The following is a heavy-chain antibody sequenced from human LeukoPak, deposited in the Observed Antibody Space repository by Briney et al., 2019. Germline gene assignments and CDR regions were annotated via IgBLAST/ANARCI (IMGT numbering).Heavy chain of an antibody. V-gene: IGHV3-33*01. CDR1: GFTFSSYG. Sequence: GRSLRLSCAASGFTFSSYGMHWVRQAPGKGLEWVAVIWYDGSNKYYADSMKGRFTISRDNSKNTLYLQMNSLRAEDTAVYYCARDADGIAVAGCDYWGQGTLVTVSS. CDR2: IWYDGSNK. CDR3: ARDADGIAVAGCDY. J-gene: IGHJ4*02. D-gene: IGHD6-19*01.